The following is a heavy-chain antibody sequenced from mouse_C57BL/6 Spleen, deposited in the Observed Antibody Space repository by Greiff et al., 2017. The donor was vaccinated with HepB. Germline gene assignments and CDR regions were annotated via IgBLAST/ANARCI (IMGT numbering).Heavy chain of an antibody. CDR2: ISSGSSTI. CDR1: GFTFSDYG. Sequence: EVQLVESGGGLVKPGGSLKLSCAASGFTFSDYGMHWVRQAPEKGLEWVAYISSGSSTIYYADTVKGRFTISRDNAKNTLFLQMTRLRSEDTAMYYCARGSITTVVATPYYAMDYWGQGTSVTVSS. D-gene: IGHD1-1*01. CDR3: ARGSITTVVATPYYAMDY. J-gene: IGHJ4*01. V-gene: IGHV5-17*01.